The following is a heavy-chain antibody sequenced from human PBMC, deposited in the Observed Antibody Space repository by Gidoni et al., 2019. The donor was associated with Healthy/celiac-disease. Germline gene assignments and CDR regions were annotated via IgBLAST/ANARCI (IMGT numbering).Heavy chain of an antibody. D-gene: IGHD4-17*01. CDR3: ARRTTVTTNFEF. CDR2: FYYSGST. J-gene: IGHJ4*02. Sequence: WIRQSPGKGLEWIGSFYYSGSTYYNPSLRSRVTISADTSKNQFSLTLNSVTATDTAVYSCARRTTVTTNFEFWGQGTLVTVSS. V-gene: IGHV4-39*01.